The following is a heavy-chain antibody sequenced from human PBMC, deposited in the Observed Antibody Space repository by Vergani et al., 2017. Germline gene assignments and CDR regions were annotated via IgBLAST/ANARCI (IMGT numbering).Heavy chain of an antibody. CDR3: ARAPRLEWLLGAFDI. J-gene: IGHJ3*02. CDR2: IYYSGST. CDR1: GGSISSGGYY. Sequence: QVQLQQWGAGLLKPSETLSLTCAVYGGSISSGGYYWSWIRQHPGKGLEWIGYIYYSGSTYYNPSLKSRVTISVDTSKNQFSLKLSSVTAADTAVYYCARAPRLEWLLGAFDIWGQGTMVTVSS. V-gene: IGHV4-31*11. D-gene: IGHD3-3*01.